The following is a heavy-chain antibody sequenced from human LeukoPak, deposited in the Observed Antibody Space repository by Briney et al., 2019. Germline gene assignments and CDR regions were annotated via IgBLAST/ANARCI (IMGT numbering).Heavy chain of an antibody. CDR1: AGSISSYY. V-gene: IGHV4-59*01. CDR2: IYYSGST. CDR3: ARGVDNWFDP. Sequence: SETLSLTCTVSAGSISSYYWSLIRQPPGKGLEWIGYIYYSGSTNYNPSLKSRVTISVDTSKNQFSLKLSSVTAADTAVYYCARGVDNWFDPWGQGTLVTVSS. J-gene: IGHJ5*02. D-gene: IGHD2-2*01.